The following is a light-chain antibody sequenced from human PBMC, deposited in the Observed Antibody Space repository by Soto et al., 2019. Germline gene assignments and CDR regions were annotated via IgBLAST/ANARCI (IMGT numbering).Light chain of an antibody. CDR2: AAS. Sequence: DIQMTQSPSSLSASVGDRVTITCRASQDISNFLAWYQQKPGKVPTLLMYAASTLQSGVPSRFSGSGSGTDFTLTISRLQPEDVATYYCQKYNSVPVTFGQGTRWIS. CDR1: QDISNF. CDR3: QKYNSVPVT. J-gene: IGKJ1*01. V-gene: IGKV1-27*01.